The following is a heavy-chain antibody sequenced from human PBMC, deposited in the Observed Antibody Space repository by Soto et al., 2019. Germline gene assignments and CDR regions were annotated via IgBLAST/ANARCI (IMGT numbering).Heavy chain of an antibody. CDR1: GGSISSGGYS. CDR3: ARDSGGRRQFDP. CDR2: IYHSGST. Sequence: SETLSLTCAVSGGSISSGGYSGSWIRQPPGKGLEWIGYIYHSGSTYYNPSLKSRVTISVDRSKNQFSLKLSSVTAADTAVYYCARDSGGRRQFDPWGQGTQVTVSS. J-gene: IGHJ5*02. V-gene: IGHV4-30-2*01. D-gene: IGHD6-19*01.